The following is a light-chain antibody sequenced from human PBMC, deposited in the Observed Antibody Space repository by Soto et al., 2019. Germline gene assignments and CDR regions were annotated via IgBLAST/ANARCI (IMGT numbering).Light chain of an antibody. J-gene: IGLJ2*01. CDR2: EVL. CDR3: SSKAGRNFVV. V-gene: IGLV2-8*01. Sequence: TQPPSASGSPGQSVTISCTGTSSDVGGYNYVSWYQQYPGKAPKLMIYEVLKRPSGVPDRFSGSRSGNTASLTVSGLQAEDEADYYCSSKAGRNFVVFGGGTKLTVL. CDR1: SSDVGGYNY.